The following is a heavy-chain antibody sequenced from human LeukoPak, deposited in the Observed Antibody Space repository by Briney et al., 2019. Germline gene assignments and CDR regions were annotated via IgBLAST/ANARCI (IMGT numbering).Heavy chain of an antibody. CDR2: ISSSSSYI. D-gene: IGHD6-19*01. Sequence: PGGSLRLSCAASGFTFSSYSMNWVRQAPGKGLEWVSSISSSSSYIYYADSVKGRFTISRDNAKNSLYLQMNSLRAEDTAVYYCARESEYSSGSGDYWGQGTLVTVSS. V-gene: IGHV3-21*01. CDR3: ARESEYSSGSGDY. CDR1: GFTFSSYS. J-gene: IGHJ4*02.